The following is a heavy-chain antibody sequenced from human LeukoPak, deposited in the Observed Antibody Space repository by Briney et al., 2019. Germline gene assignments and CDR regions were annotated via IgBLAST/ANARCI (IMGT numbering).Heavy chain of an antibody. J-gene: IGHJ6*02. CDR3: AKDPLYTYDDSRVSYGMDV. CDR2: ISYDGSNK. CDR1: GFTFSSYG. Sequence: GGSLRLSCAASGFTFSSYGMHWVRQAPGKGLEWVAVISYDGSNKYYADSVKGRFTISRDNSKNTLYLRMNSLRAEDTAVYYCAKDPLYTYDDSRVSYGMDVWGQGTTVTVSS. V-gene: IGHV3-30*18. D-gene: IGHD5-18*01.